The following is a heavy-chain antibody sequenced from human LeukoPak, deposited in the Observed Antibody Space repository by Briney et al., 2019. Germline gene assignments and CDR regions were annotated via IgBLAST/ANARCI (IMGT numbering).Heavy chain of an antibody. J-gene: IGHJ3*02. CDR3: ARDEGRDYYDSSGYHVGAAFDI. Sequence: GGALRLSCASSGFTFSSYSMNWVRQAPWKGLEGVSSISSSSSYIYYADSVKGRFTISRDNAKNSLYLQMNSLRAEDTAVYYCARDEGRDYYDSSGYHVGAAFDIWGQGTMVTVSS. D-gene: IGHD3-22*01. CDR1: GFTFSSYS. CDR2: ISSSSSYI. V-gene: IGHV3-21*01.